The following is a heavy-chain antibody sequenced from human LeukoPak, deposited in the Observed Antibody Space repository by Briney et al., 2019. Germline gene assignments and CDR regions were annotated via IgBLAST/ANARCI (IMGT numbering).Heavy chain of an antibody. D-gene: IGHD6-19*01. J-gene: IGHJ6*03. Sequence: GSVKVSCKASGYTFTSYDINWVRQATGQGLEWMGWMNPNSGNTGYAQKFQGRVTMTRNTSISTAYMELSSLRSEDTAVYYCARDPYSGGYGAHYYYYMDVWGKGTTVTVSS. CDR3: ARDPYSGGYGAHYYYYMDV. CDR2: MNPNSGNT. V-gene: IGHV1-8*01. CDR1: GYTFTSYD.